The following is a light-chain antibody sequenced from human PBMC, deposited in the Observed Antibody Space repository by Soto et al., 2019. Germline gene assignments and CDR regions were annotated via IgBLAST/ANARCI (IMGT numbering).Light chain of an antibody. J-gene: IGLJ3*02. CDR3: CSNAGSYTWV. CDR1: SSDVGAYNF. Sequence: QLVLTQPRSVSGSPGQSVTISCTGTSSDVGAYNFVSWYQQHPGKAPKLMIYDVNKWPSGVPDRFSGSKSGNTASLTISGLQAEDEADYYCCSNAGSYTWVFGGGTQLTVL. CDR2: DVN. V-gene: IGLV2-11*01.